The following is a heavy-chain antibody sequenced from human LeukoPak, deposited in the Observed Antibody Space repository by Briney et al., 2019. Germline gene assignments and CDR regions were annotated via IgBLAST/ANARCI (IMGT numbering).Heavy chain of an antibody. V-gene: IGHV4-39*07. CDR3: ARGRKYTSGYRATEFGSGYSDY. CDR2: IYYSGST. Sequence: SETLSLTCTVSGGSISSNTYYWGWIRQPPGKGLEWIGSIYYSGSTNYNPSLKSRVTISVDTSKNQFSLKLSSVTAADTAVYYCARGRKYTSGYRATEFGSGYSDYWGQGTLVTVAS. J-gene: IGHJ4*02. D-gene: IGHD5-18*01. CDR1: GGSISSNTYY.